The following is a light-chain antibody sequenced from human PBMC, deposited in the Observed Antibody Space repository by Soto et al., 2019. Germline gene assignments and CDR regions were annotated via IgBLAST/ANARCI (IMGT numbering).Light chain of an antibody. CDR3: QQYDIWPPYT. Sequence: IVLPQSTGTLPLSPGERATLSCRASQSVSSSYLAWYQQKPGQAPRLLIYGASFRATGIADRFSGSGSGTEFTVTISSLQSEDFAIYYCQQYDIWPPYTFGQGTKVDIK. CDR2: GAS. J-gene: IGKJ2*01. CDR1: QSVSSSY. V-gene: IGKV3-20*01.